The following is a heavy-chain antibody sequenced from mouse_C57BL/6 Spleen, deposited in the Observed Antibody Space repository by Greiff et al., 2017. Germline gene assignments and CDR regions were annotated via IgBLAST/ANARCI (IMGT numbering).Heavy chain of an antibody. D-gene: IGHD4-1*02. CDR3: TTATGTGGYFDY. CDR2: IDPENGDT. CDR1: GFNIKDDY. Sequence: VQLQQSGAELVRPGASVKLSCTASGFNIKDDYMHWVKQRPEQGLEWIGWIDPENGDTEYASKFQGKATITADTSSNTAYLKLSSLTSEDTAVYSCTTATGTGGYFDYWGQGTTLTVSS. J-gene: IGHJ2*01. V-gene: IGHV14-4*01.